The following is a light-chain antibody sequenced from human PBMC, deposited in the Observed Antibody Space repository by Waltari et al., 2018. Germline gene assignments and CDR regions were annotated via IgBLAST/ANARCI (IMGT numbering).Light chain of an antibody. V-gene: IGKV3-20*01. J-gene: IGKJ2*01. CDR2: DAS. CDR3: QQYGHSPPYT. CDR1: QRISTTY. Sequence: EIVLTQSPGTLSLSPGDSATLSCRASQRISTTYLAWYQQKPGHTPRLLSHDASSRATGIPDRFRGSGSGTDFTLTVSRVEPEDFAVYYCQQYGHSPPYTFGQGTKLEIK.